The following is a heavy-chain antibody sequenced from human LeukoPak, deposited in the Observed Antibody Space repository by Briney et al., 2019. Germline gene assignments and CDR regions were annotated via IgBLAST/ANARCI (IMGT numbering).Heavy chain of an antibody. V-gene: IGHV1-69*04. Sequence: SVTVSRKASGGTFSSYAISWVRQAPGQGLEWMGRIIPIFGIANYAQKFQGRVTITADKSTSTAYMELSSLRSEDTAVYYCARAAQQLVHIFDYWGQGTLVTVSS. CDR1: GGTFSSYA. J-gene: IGHJ4*02. CDR3: ARAAQQLVHIFDY. D-gene: IGHD6-13*01. CDR2: IIPIFGIA.